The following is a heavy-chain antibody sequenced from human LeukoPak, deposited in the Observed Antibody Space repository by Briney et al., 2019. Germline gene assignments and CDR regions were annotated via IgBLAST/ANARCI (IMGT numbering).Heavy chain of an antibody. CDR2: ISYDGSSA. V-gene: IGHV3-74*01. D-gene: IGHD3-16*01. CDR3: ARRRTIGDYDY. CDR1: GFTFSNYW. Sequence: GGSLRLSCVASGFTFSNYWMHWFRQAPGKGLMWAARISYDGSSADHADSVKGRFTISRDNAKNTLYLQMNSLRVEDTGVYYCARRRTIGDYDYWGQGTLATVSS. J-gene: IGHJ4*02.